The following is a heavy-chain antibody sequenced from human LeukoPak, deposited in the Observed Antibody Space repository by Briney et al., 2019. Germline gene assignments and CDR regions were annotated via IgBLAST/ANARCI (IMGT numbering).Heavy chain of an antibody. CDR1: GGSISSYY. J-gene: IGHJ4*02. CDR2: IYDSGST. Sequence: ETLSLTCTVSGGSISSYYWSWIRQPPGKGLEWIGNIYDSGSTNYNPSLKSRVTISVDTSKNQCSLKLSSVTAADTAVYYCARQSISGSSLSYFDYWGQGTLVNVSS. CDR3: ARQSISGSSLSYFDY. D-gene: IGHD3-22*01. V-gene: IGHV4-59*01.